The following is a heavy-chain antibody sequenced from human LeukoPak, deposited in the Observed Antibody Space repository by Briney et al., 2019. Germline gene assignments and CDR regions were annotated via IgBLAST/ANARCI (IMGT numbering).Heavy chain of an antibody. CDR2: IWFDGSVR. CDR3: AKDTAIQFLEPAF. CDR1: GFTFDTHG. Sequence: AGSLRPSCAASGFTFDTHGMHWVRQAPGKGLEWVAAIWFDGSVRHYSDAVKGRFTISRDNSLNTLYLQMNSLRVEDTAMYYCAKDTAIQFLEPAFWGQGTLVTVSS. D-gene: IGHD3-3*01. J-gene: IGHJ4*02. V-gene: IGHV3-33*06.